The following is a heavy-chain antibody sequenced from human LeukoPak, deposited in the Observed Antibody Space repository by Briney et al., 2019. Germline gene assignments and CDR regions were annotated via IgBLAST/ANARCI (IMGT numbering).Heavy chain of an antibody. CDR1: GFTFSSYE. CDR2: IKQDGSEK. V-gene: IGHV3-7*01. J-gene: IGHJ3*02. CDR3: ARAYCSSASCERDAFDI. Sequence: GGSLRLSCAASGFTFSSYEMNWVRQAPGKGLEWVANIKQDGSEKYYVDSVKGRFTISRDNAKNSLYLQMNSLRAEDTAVYYCARAYCSSASCERDAFDIWGQGTMVTVSS. D-gene: IGHD2-2*01.